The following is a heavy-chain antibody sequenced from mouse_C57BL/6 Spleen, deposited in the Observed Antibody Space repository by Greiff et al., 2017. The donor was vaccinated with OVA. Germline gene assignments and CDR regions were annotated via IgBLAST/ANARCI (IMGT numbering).Heavy chain of an antibody. CDR3: ARGWEGYFDY. J-gene: IGHJ2*01. V-gene: IGHV1-72*01. D-gene: IGHD2-3*01. CDR1: GYTFTSYW. CDR2: IYPNSGGT. Sequence: VKLQQPGAELVKPGASVKLSCKASGYTFTSYWMHWVKQRPGRGLAWIGRIYPNSGGTKYNEKFKSKATLTVDKPSSTAYMQLSSLTSEDSAVYYCARGWEGYFDYWGQGTTLTVSS.